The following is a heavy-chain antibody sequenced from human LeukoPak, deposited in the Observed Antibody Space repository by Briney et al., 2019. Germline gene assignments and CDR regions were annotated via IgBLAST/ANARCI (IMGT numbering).Heavy chain of an antibody. CDR3: ARDAITRGYFDY. D-gene: IGHD5-12*01. CDR2: IYYSGST. V-gene: IGHV4-39*07. J-gene: IGHJ4*02. Sequence: PSETLSLTCTVSGGSISSSSYYWGWIRQPPGKGLEWIGSIYYSGSTYYNPSLKSRVTISVDTSKNQFSLKLSSVTAADTAVYYCARDAITRGYFDYWGQGTLVTVSS. CDR1: GGSISSSSYY.